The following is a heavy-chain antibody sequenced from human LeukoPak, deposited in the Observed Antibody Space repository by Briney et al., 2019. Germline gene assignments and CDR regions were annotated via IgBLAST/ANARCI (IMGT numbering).Heavy chain of an antibody. V-gene: IGHV3-7*01. CDR3: TRGRLTMT. D-gene: IGHD3-22*01. CDR1: GFTFCSSW. Sequence: AGGSLRLSCAASGFTFCSSWMSWVRQAPGKGLEWVANIKEDGSEKCYVEPVKGRFSISRDNAKNSLYLQMNSLRVEDTAVYYCTRGRLTMTWGQGTLVTVSS. J-gene: IGHJ5*02. CDR2: IKEDGSEK.